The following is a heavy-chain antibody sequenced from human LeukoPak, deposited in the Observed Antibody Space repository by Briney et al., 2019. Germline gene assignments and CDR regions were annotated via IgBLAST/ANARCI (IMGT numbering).Heavy chain of an antibody. J-gene: IGHJ4*02. Sequence: SETLSLTCTVSGGSISSYYWSWIRQPPGKGLEWIGYIYYSGSTSYSPSLKSRVTISVDTSKNQFSLRLSSVTAADTAVYYCAREVIATAGYDYWGQGTLVTVSS. D-gene: IGHD6-13*01. CDR3: AREVIATAGYDY. CDR2: IYYSGST. V-gene: IGHV4-59*01. CDR1: GGSISSYY.